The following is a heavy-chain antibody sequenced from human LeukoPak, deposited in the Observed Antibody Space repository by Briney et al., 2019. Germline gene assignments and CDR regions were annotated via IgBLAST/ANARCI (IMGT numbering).Heavy chain of an antibody. Sequence: PGGSLRLSCAAAGFTFSSYGIHWVRQAPGKGLGWVPFLRLDGINKYYADSVKGPFTISRDNSKNTVYLQMHSLRAEDTAVYYCAKGYSSGSGYYDYWGQGTLVTVSS. CDR1: GFTFSSYG. J-gene: IGHJ4*02. D-gene: IGHD6-19*01. V-gene: IGHV3-30*02. CDR3: AKGYSSGSGYYDY. CDR2: LRLDGINK.